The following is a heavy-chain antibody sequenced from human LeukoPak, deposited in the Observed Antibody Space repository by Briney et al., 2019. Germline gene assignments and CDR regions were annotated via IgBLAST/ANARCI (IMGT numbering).Heavy chain of an antibody. CDR3: ARQPLGLVLGGYFDY. CDR1: GGSVSSYY. J-gene: IGHJ4*02. D-gene: IGHD6-19*01. V-gene: IGHV4-59*08. Sequence: SETLSLTCTVSGGSVSSYYWSWIRQPPGKGLEWVGYIYYSGSTNYNPSLKSRDTISVDTSKNQFSLKLSSVTAADTAVYYCARQPLGLVLGGYFDYWGQGTLVTVSS. CDR2: IYYSGST.